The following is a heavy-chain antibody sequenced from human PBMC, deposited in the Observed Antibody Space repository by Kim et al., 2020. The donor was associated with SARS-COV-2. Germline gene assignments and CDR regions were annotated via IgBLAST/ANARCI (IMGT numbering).Heavy chain of an antibody. D-gene: IGHD6-13*01. CDR3: AGAASTAAGTFGFDP. Sequence: GGSLRLSCAASGFTFSSYDMHWVRQATGKGLEWVSAIGTAGDTYYPGSVKGRFTISRENAKNSLYLQMNSLGAGDTAVYYCAGAASTAAGTFGFDPWGQGTLVTVSS. J-gene: IGHJ5*02. CDR2: IGTAGDT. V-gene: IGHV3-13*01. CDR1: GFTFSSYD.